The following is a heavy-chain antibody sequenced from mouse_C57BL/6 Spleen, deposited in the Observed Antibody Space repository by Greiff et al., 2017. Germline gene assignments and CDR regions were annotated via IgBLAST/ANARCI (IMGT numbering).Heavy chain of an antibody. Sequence: VQLQQSGAELVKPGASVKISCKASGYAFSSYWMNWVKQRPGKGLEWIGQIYPGDGDTNYNGKFKGKATLTADKSSSTAYMQLSSLTSEDSAVDFCARSGGYYYAYMDYWGQGTTLTVSS. CDR3: ARSGGYYYAYMDY. J-gene: IGHJ2*01. V-gene: IGHV1-80*01. D-gene: IGHD1-1*01. CDR2: IYPGDGDT. CDR1: GYAFSSYW.